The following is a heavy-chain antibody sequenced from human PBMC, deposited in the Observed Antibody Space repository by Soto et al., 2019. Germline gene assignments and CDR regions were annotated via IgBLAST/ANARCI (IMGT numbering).Heavy chain of an antibody. CDR1: GFTFSSYA. CDR2: ISGSGGST. V-gene: IGHV3-23*01. D-gene: IGHD3-10*01. J-gene: IGHJ4*02. CDR3: AKARGDGYNALFDY. Sequence: GESLKISCAASGFTFSSYAMSWVRQAPGKGLEWVSAISGSGGSTYYADSVKGRFTISRDNSKNTLYLQMNSLRAEDTAVYYCAKARGDGYNALFDYWGQGTLVTVSS.